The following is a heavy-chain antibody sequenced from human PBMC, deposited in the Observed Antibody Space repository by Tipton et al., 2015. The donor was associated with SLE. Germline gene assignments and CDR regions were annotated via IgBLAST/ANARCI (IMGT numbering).Heavy chain of an antibody. CDR1: GGSISSGRYY. V-gene: IGHV4-61*01. J-gene: IGHJ3*02. CDR3: AQAHLWGSYRYASDI. CDR2: INHGGST. D-gene: IGHD3-16*02. Sequence: TLSLTCTVSGGSISSGRYYWSWIRQPPGKGLEWIGEINHGGSTNYNPSLKSRVTISVDTSKNQFSLKLSSVTAADTAVYYCAQAHLWGSYRYASDIWGQGTMVTVSS.